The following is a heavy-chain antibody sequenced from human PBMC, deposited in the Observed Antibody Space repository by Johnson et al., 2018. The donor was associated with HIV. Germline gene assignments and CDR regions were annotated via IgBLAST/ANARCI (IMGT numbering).Heavy chain of an antibody. V-gene: IGHV3-66*01. D-gene: IGHD6-13*01. CDR1: GFTVSSNY. J-gene: IGHJ3*02. Sequence: VQLVESGGGFVQPGGSLRLSCAASGFTVSSNYMSWVRQAPGKGLEWVSVIYSGGSTYYADSVKGRFTISRDNAKNTLYLQMNSLRAEDTAVYYCAKSYSSSCYTDAFDIWGQGTMVTVSS. CDR3: AKSYSSSCYTDAFDI. CDR2: IYSGGST.